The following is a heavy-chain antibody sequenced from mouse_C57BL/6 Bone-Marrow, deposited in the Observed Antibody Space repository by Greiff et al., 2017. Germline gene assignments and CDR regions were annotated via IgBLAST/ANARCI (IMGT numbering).Heavy chain of an antibody. V-gene: IGHV1-85*01. D-gene: IGHD1-1*01. CDR1: GYTFTSSA. Sequence: VQLQQSGPGLVKPGASVKLSCKASGYTFTSSAINWVKQRPGQGLEWIGWIYPRAGSTKYNEKFKGKATLTVDTSSSTAYMELHSLTAEDSAVYFCAVVSPEVWGTGTTVTVSS. CDR3: AVVSPEV. CDR2: IYPRAGST. J-gene: IGHJ1*03.